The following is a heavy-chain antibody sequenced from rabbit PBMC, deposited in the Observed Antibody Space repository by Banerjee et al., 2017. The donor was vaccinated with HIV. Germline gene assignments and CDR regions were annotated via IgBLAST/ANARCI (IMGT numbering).Heavy chain of an antibody. V-gene: IGHV1S45*01. Sequence: QEQLVESGGDLVKPEGSLTLTCTASGFSFSSGYMSWVRQAPGKGLEWIACIYADSSGKTVYASWAKGRFTISKTSSTTVTLQMTSLTAADTATYFCARSVSASGYWNDLWGQGTLVTVS. CDR2: IYADSSGKT. J-gene: IGHJ3*01. CDR1: GFSFSSGY. D-gene: IGHD1-1*01. CDR3: ARSVSASGYWNDL.